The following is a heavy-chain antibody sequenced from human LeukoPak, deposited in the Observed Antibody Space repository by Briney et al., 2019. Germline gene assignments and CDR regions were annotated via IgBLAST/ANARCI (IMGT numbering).Heavy chain of an antibody. V-gene: IGHV1-18*01. J-gene: IGHJ3*02. Sequence: ASVKVSCKASGYSFTNNDIRWVRQAPGQGLEWMGWISAYNGHTNYAQQFQGRVTMTTDTSTSTSYMELRSLRSDDTAMYYCARRGLGYCSSTRCSAYDTWGQGTMITASS. CDR2: ISAYNGHT. CDR3: ARRGLGYCSSTRCSAYDT. CDR1: GYSFTNND. D-gene: IGHD2-2*01.